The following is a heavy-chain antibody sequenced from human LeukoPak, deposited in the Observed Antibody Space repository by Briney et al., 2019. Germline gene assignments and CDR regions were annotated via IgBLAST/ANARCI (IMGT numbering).Heavy chain of an antibody. J-gene: IGHJ4*02. D-gene: IGHD4-23*01. CDR1: GYTFTGYY. V-gene: IGHV1-2*02. Sequence: ASVKVSCKASGYTFTGYYMRWVRQAPGQGLEWMGWINPNSGGTNYAQKFQGRVTMTRDTSISTAYMELSRLRSDDTAVYYCARDREKSTVVTHLDYWGQGTLVTVSS. CDR2: INPNSGGT. CDR3: ARDREKSTVVTHLDY.